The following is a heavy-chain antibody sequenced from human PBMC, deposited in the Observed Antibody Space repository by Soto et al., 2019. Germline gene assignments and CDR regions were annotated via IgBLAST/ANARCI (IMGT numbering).Heavy chain of an antibody. CDR2: IYYSGST. V-gene: IGHV4-59*01. J-gene: IGHJ6*02. CDR3: AGSGYYHNSGMHV. CDR1: GGSISSYY. D-gene: IGHD3-22*01. Sequence: PSETLSLTCTVSGGSISSYYWSWIRQPPGKGLEWIGYIYYSGSTNYNPSLKSRVTISVDTSKNQFSLKLSSVTAADTAVYYCAGSGYYHNSGMHVWGQGTTVTVSS.